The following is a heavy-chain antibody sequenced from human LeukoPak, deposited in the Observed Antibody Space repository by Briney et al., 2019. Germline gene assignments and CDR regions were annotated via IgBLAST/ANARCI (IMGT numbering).Heavy chain of an antibody. CDR3: AADLAAGDNWFDP. V-gene: IGHV1-46*01. Sequence: ASVKVSCKASGYTFTSYYMHWVRQAPGQGLEWMGIINPSGGSTNYAQKFQERVTITRDMSTSTAYMELSSLRSEDTAVYYCAADLAAGDNWFDPWGQGTLVTVSS. CDR2: INPSGGST. J-gene: IGHJ5*02. CDR1: GYTFTSYY. D-gene: IGHD6-13*01.